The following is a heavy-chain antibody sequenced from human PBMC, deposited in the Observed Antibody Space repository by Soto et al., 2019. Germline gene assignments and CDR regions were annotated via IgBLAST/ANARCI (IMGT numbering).Heavy chain of an antibody. J-gene: IGHJ4*02. D-gene: IGHD3-16*01. CDR2: MYYSGGT. CDR3: ARDRPAMGADY. V-gene: IGHV4-61*08. CDR1: GDSVSSAAKA. Sequence: QVQLQESGPGLVKPSETLSLTCNVFGDSVSSAAKAWTWVRQPPGTGLEWIASMYYSGGTEYNPSLWGRASMSLEASKKQFSLWLYSVTAADTAVYYCARDRPAMGADYWSRGTLVTVSS.